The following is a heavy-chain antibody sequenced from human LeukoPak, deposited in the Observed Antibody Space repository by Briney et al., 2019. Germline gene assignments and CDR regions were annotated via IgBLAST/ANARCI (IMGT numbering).Heavy chain of an antibody. Sequence: PSETLSLTCTVSGGSISTHYWSWIRQPPGKGLEWIGYIYYSGSTNYNPSLKSRVTISVDTSKNQFSLKLSSVTAADTAVYYCARLWGEGYCSGGNCYSGGFFDYWGQGTLVTVSS. V-gene: IGHV4-59*11. D-gene: IGHD2-15*01. J-gene: IGHJ4*02. CDR3: ARLWGEGYCSGGNCYSGGFFDY. CDR1: GGSISTHY. CDR2: IYYSGST.